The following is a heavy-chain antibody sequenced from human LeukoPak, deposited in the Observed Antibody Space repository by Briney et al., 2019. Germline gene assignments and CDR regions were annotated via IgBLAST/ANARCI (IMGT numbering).Heavy chain of an antibody. Sequence: ASVKVSYKVSGYTLTELYIHWVRQAPGKGLEWMGGSDPEDGETLYAQKFQDRVTVTEDTSTDTAYMELSRLRSEDTAIYYCATRVGDCSGGSCFPYNWFDPWGQGTLVTVSS. J-gene: IGHJ5*02. V-gene: IGHV1-24*01. D-gene: IGHD2-15*01. CDR2: SDPEDGET. CDR3: ATRVGDCSGGSCFPYNWFDP. CDR1: GYTLTELY.